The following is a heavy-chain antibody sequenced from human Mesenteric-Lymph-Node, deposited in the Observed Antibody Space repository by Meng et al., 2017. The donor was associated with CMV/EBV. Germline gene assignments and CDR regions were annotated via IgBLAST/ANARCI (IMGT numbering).Heavy chain of an antibody. CDR2: IRYDGSDK. CDR3: ANLKLPGDAFDI. Sequence: GGSLRLSCAASGFTFRTYGMHWVRQAPGKGLDWVAFIRYDGSDKYYADSLKGRFTISRDNSKNTLYLQMNSLTTEDTAVYYCANLKLPGDAFDIWGQGTMVTVSS. D-gene: IGHD4-23*01. CDR1: GFTFRTYG. V-gene: IGHV3-30*02. J-gene: IGHJ3*02.